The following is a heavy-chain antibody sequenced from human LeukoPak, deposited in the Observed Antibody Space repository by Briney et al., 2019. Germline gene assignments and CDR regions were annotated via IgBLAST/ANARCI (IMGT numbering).Heavy chain of an antibody. D-gene: IGHD4-17*01. Sequence: GASVKASCRASGYTFTGSYIHWVRQAPGQGLEWMGRINPNSGVTIYAQKFQGRVTLTRDTSITTAYMELSSLRSDDTAVYYCARTDGVDYWGQGTLVAVSS. CDR2: INPNSGVT. V-gene: IGHV1-2*06. CDR1: GYTFTGSY. J-gene: IGHJ4*02. CDR3: ARTDGVDY.